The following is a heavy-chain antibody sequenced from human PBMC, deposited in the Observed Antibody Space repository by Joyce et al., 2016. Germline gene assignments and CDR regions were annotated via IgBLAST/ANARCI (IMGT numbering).Heavy chain of an antibody. J-gene: IGHJ5*02. D-gene: IGHD3-22*01. CDR1: GYTFTNYG. CDR2: ISGYNGNT. CDR3: ARGGWYDSTYRFDP. Sequence: QIQLVQSGAEVKKPGASVKVSCKASGYTFTNYGISWVRQAPGQGLEWMGWISGYNGNTNYAQKIQGRVTMTTDKSTRTAYMELRSLRSDDTAVYYCARGGWYDSTYRFDPWGQGTRVTVSS. V-gene: IGHV1-18*04.